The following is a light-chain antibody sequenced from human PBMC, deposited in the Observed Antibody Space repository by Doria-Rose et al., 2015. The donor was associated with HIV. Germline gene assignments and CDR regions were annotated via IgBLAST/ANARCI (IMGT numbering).Light chain of an antibody. J-gene: IGKJ5*01. CDR2: DGS. Sequence: EIVMTQSPGALSLSPGERATLSCRASQSFSSTYLAWYQQKPGQAPSLLIYDGSTRATGIPDRFSASGSGTDFTLTINRLEPEDFALYYCHQYGTSWTFGQGTRLEIK. CDR3: HQYGTSWT. CDR1: QSFSSTY. V-gene: IGKV3-20*01.